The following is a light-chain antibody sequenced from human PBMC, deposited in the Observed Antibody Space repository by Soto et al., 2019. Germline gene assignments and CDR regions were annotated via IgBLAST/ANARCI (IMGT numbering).Light chain of an antibody. CDR2: DAS. CDR1: QLIDDD. V-gene: IGKV3-11*01. J-gene: IGKJ5*01. CDR3: QRRSNDWSQII. Sequence: EILLTQCPATLSLSPGGRATLPCRASQLIDDDVAWDQQKPGQAPRLLIYDASVRATGIPGRFSGSGSGTDFTLTITSLEADDFAVYYCQRRSNDWSQIIFGRGTRLEIK.